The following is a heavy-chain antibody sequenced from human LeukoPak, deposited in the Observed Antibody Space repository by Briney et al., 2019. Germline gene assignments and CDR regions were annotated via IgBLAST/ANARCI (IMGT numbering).Heavy chain of an antibody. D-gene: IGHD2-2*01. V-gene: IGHV4-34*01. J-gene: IGHJ4*02. CDR3: ARGRGSSTKHNTDY. CDR1: GGSFSGYY. Sequence: SETLSLTCAVYGGSFSGYYWSWIRQPPGKGLEWIGEINHSGSTNYDPSLKSRVTISVDTSKNQFSLKLSSVTAADTAVYYCARGRGSSTKHNTDYWGQGTLVTVSS. CDR2: INHSGST.